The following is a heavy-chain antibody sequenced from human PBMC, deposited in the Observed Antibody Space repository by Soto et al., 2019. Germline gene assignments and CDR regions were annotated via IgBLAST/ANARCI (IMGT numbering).Heavy chain of an antibody. CDR3: AHRRSYCSGGSCYSGFDY. V-gene: IGHV2-5*02. Sequence: QITLKESGPPLVKPTQTLTLTCTFSEFSLSTSGVGVGWIRQPPGKALEWLALIYWDDDKRYSPSLKSRLTITKDTSKHQVVLTMTNMDPVDTATYYCAHRRSYCSGGSCYSGFDYWGQGTLVTVSS. CDR1: EFSLSTSGVG. CDR2: IYWDDDK. D-gene: IGHD2-15*01. J-gene: IGHJ4*02.